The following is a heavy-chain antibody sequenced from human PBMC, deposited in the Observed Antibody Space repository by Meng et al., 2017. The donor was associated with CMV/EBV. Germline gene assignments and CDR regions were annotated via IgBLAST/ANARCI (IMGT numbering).Heavy chain of an antibody. D-gene: IGHD3-3*01. CDR1: GGTFSSYA. Sequence: SVKVSCKASGGTFSSYAISWVRQAPGQGLEWMGGIIPILGIANYAQRFQGRVTITADKSTSTAYMELSSLRSEDTAVYYCAGRGITIFGVKTYYYYGMDVWGQGTTVTVSS. CDR2: IIPILGIA. CDR3: AGRGITIFGVKTYYYYGMDV. V-gene: IGHV1-69*10. J-gene: IGHJ6*02.